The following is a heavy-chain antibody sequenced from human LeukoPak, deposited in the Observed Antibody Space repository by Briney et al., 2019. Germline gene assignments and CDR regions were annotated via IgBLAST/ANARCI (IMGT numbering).Heavy chain of an antibody. Sequence: SETLSLTCAVYGGSFSGYYWNWIRQPPGKGLEWIGYIYYSGTTNYNPSLKSRVTISVDTSKNQFSLKLSSVTAADTAVYYCARTRYYYNSRSYGAPYYFDYWGQGTLVTVSS. CDR3: ARTRYYYNSRSYGAPYYFDY. V-gene: IGHV4-59*08. CDR2: IYYSGTT. J-gene: IGHJ4*02. CDR1: GGSFSGYY. D-gene: IGHD3-10*01.